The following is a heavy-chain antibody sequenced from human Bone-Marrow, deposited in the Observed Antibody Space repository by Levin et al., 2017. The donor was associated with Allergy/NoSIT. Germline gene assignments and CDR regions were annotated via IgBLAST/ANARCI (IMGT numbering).Heavy chain of an antibody. V-gene: IGHV3-23*01. CDR1: GFTFSSHA. J-gene: IGHJ6*02. CDR2: ISGGGDIT. Sequence: GGSLRLSCAASGFTFSSHAMRWVRQAPGKGLEWVSRISGGGDITYYADSVKGRFSISRDNSKNTLYLQMNSLRVEDTAVYYCARKQEGYYGMDVWGQGTTVSVSS. CDR3: ARKQEGYYGMDV. D-gene: IGHD1/OR15-1a*01.